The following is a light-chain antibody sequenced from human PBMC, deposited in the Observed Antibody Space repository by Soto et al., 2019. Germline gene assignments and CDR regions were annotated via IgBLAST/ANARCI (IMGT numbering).Light chain of an antibody. J-gene: IGLJ3*02. Sequence: QSVLTQPPSLSVAPGQRVTISCTGSSSNIGSGYDVHWYQQLPGTAPKLLIYGNSNRPSGVPDRFSGSKSGTSASLAITGLQAEDEADYYCQSYDSSLSGVFGGGTKLTVL. CDR3: QSYDSSLSGV. CDR1: SSNIGSGYD. CDR2: GNS. V-gene: IGLV1-40*01.